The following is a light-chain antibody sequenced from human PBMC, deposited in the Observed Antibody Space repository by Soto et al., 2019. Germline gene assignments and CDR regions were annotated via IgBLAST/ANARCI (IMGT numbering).Light chain of an antibody. CDR2: GAS. V-gene: IGKV3-15*01. J-gene: IGKJ5*01. Sequence: EIVLTQSPGTLSLSPGERATLSCRASQSVSSSYLVWYQQRPGQAPRLLVYGASTRASGIPPRFSGSGSGTDFTLTISSLQSEDFAVYYCQQLNYWPRITFGQGTRLEIK. CDR1: QSVSSSY. CDR3: QQLNYWPRIT.